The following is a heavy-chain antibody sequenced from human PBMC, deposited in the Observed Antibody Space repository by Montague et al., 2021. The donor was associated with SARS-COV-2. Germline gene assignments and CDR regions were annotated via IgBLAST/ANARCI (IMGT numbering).Heavy chain of an antibody. CDR3: ARDRSSDYYDSSGYFDY. CDR1: GFTFSSYS. V-gene: IGHV3-21*01. D-gene: IGHD3-22*01. Sequence: SLRLSCAASGFTFSSYSMNWVRQAPGKGLEWVSSISSSSSYIYYADSVKGRFTISRDNAKNSLYLQMYSLRAEDTAVYYCARDRSSDYYDSSGYFDYWGQGTLVTVSS. J-gene: IGHJ4*02. CDR2: ISSSSSYI.